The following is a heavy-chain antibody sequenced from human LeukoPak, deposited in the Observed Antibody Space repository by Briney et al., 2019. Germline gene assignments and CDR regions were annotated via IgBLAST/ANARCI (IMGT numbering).Heavy chain of an antibody. CDR1: GGSFSSGNYY. CDR3: ARSGGRSATIVY. V-gene: IGHV4-61*01. J-gene: IGHJ4*02. D-gene: IGHD2-15*01. CDR2: IHYSGST. Sequence: SETLSLTCTVSGGSFSSGNYYWSWIRQPPGKGLEWLAYIHYSGSTNYNPSLKSRVSISVDTSKNQFSLKLSSVTAADTAVYYCARSGGRSATIVYWGQGTLVTVSS.